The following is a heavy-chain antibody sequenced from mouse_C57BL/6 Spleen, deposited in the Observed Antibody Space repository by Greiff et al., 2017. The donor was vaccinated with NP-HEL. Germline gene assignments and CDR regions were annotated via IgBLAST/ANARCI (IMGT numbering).Heavy chain of an antibody. J-gene: IGHJ4*01. CDR2: INPSSGYT. D-gene: IGHD2-2*01. CDR3: AREYYGYDVRADMDY. Sequence: VQLQQSGAELARPGASVKMSCKASGYTFTSYTMHWVKQRPGQGLEWIGYINPSSGYTKYNQKFKDKATLTADKSSSTADMQLSRLTSEDSAVYYCAREYYGYDVRADMDYWGLGTSVTVSS. V-gene: IGHV1-4*01. CDR1: GYTFTSYT.